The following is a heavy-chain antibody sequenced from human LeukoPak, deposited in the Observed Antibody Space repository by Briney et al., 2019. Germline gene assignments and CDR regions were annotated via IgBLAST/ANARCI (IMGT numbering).Heavy chain of an antibody. V-gene: IGHV2-70*11. CDR3: ARMRYQGTNYYYYGMDV. D-gene: IGHD2-2*01. CDR2: IDWDDDK. CDR1: GFSLSTSGMC. Sequence: SGPTLVNPTQTLTLTCTFSGFSLSTSGMCVSWIRQPPGKALEWLARIDWDDDKYYSTSLKTRLTISKDTSKNQVVLTMTNMDPVDTATYYCARMRYQGTNYYYYGMDVWGQGTTVTVSS. J-gene: IGHJ6*02.